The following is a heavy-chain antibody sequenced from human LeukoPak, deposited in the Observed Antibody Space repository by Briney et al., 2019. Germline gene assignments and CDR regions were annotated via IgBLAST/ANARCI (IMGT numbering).Heavy chain of an antibody. CDR2: IKQDGSEK. CDR1: GFTFSSYW. D-gene: IGHD3-16*02. CDR3: ARARLYDYVWGSYRYFDY. Sequence: PGGSLRLSCAASGFTFSSYWMSWVCQAPGKGLEWVANIKQDGSEKYYVDSVKGRFTISRDNAKNSLYLQMNSLRAEDTAVYYCARARLYDYVWGSYRYFDYWGQGTLVTVSS. V-gene: IGHV3-7*01. J-gene: IGHJ4*02.